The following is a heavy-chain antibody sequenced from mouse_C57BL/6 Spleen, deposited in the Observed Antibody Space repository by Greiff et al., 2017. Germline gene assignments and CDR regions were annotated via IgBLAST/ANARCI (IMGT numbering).Heavy chain of an antibody. CDR2: IYPGSGST. J-gene: IGHJ3*01. V-gene: IGHV1-55*01. Sequence: QVQLQQPGAELVKPGASVKMSCKASGYTFTSYWITWVKQRPGQGLEWIGDIYPGSGSTNYNEKFKSKATLTVDTSSSTAYMQLSSLTSEDSAVYDCAIYYGSSYGWFAYWGQGTLVTVSA. D-gene: IGHD1-1*01. CDR1: GYTFTSYW. CDR3: AIYYGSSYGWFAY.